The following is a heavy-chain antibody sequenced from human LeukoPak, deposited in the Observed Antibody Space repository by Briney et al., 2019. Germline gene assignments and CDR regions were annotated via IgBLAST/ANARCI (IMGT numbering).Heavy chain of an antibody. J-gene: IGHJ4*02. D-gene: IGHD6-19*01. Sequence: PGGSLRLSCAASGFTSSSYAMSWVRQAPGKGLEWVSAISGSGGSTYYADSVKGRFTISRDNSKNTLYLQMNSLRAEDTAVYYCAKGPGSGEQWLVWPFDYWGQGTLVTVSS. V-gene: IGHV3-23*01. CDR1: GFTSSSYA. CDR2: ISGSGGST. CDR3: AKGPGSGEQWLVWPFDY.